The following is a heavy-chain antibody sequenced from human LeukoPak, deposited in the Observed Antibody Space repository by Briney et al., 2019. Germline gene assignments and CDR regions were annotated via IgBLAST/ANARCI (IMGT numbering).Heavy chain of an antibody. CDR1: GFTFSSYG. CDR3: AKEEGRFYYGDYHFDY. Sequence: PGGSLRLSCAASGFTFSSYGMSWVRQAPGKGLEWVSAISGSGGSTYYADSVKGRFTISRDNSKNTLYLQMNSLRAEDTAVYYCAKEEGRFYYGDYHFDYWGQGTLVTVSS. CDR2: ISGSGGST. J-gene: IGHJ4*02. D-gene: IGHD4-17*01. V-gene: IGHV3-23*01.